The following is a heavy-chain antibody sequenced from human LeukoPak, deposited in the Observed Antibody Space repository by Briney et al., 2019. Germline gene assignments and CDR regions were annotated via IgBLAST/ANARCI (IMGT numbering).Heavy chain of an antibody. Sequence: ASVKVSCKASGYTFTSYAMHWVRQAPGQRLEWMGWINAGNGNTKYSQKFQGRVTITRDTSASTAYMELSSLRSEDTAVYYCARRSGYSGYDLDCWGQGTLVTVSS. J-gene: IGHJ4*02. CDR2: INAGNGNT. V-gene: IGHV1-3*01. CDR1: GYTFTSYA. D-gene: IGHD5-12*01. CDR3: ARRSGYSGYDLDC.